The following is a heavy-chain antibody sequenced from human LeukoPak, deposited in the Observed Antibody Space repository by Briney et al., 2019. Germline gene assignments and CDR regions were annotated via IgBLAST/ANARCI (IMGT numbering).Heavy chain of an antibody. Sequence: SETLSLTCTASGGSISSGSYYWSWIRQPAGKRLEWIGRINTSGSTYYNPSLKSRVTMSVDTSKNQFSVKLSSVTAADTAVYYCARDYSSPSPFDYWGQGALVTVSS. CDR3: ARDYSSPSPFDY. J-gene: IGHJ4*02. CDR2: INTSGST. V-gene: IGHV4-61*02. CDR1: GGSISSGSYY. D-gene: IGHD6-6*01.